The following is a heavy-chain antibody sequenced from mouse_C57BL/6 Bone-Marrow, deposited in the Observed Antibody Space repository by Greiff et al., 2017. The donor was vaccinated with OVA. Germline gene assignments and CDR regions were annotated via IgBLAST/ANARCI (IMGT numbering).Heavy chain of an antibody. CDR3: ASAVGRWFAYGY. CDR1: GYTFTSYT. Sequence: VQLQQSGAELVKPGASVKMSCKASGYTFTSYTMHWVKQRPGQGLEWIGYINPRGGYTKSNQKFKDKATLTDDKSSSTAYMQLSSLTSEAAAVYYCASAVGRWFAYGYWGKGTTVT. CDR2: INPRGGYT. J-gene: IGHJ2*01. D-gene: IGHD1-1*02. V-gene: IGHV1-4*01.